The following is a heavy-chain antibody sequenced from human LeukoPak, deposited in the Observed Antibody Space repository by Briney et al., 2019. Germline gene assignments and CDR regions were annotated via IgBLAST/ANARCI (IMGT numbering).Heavy chain of an antibody. D-gene: IGHD3-22*01. CDR3: ARGRYYYDSSGYAY. CDR2: INHSGST. J-gene: IGHJ4*02. V-gene: IGHV4-34*01. CDR1: GGSFSGYY. Sequence: SETLSLTCAVYGGSFSGYYWSWIRQPPGKGLEWIGEINHSGSTNYNPSLKSRVTISVDTSKNQFSLKLSSVTAADTAVYYCARGRYYYDSSGYAYWGQGTLVTVSS.